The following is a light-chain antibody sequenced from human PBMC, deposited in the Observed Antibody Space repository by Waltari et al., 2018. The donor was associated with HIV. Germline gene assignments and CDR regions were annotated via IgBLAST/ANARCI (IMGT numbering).Light chain of an antibody. CDR2: WAS. CDR3: QQYDSTPLT. V-gene: IGKV4-1*01. Sequence: DIVMTQSPDSLAVSLGERATINCKSSQSILYSSNNRKYLAWYQQKPGQRPKLLIYWASTRESGVPDRFTGNGSGTDFTLTISSLQAEDVAVYYCQQYDSTPLTFGGGTKVEIK. J-gene: IGKJ4*01. CDR1: QSILYSSNNRKY.